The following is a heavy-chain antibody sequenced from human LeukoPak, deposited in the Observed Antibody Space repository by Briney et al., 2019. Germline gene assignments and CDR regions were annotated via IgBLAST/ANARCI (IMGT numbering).Heavy chain of an antibody. Sequence: GGSLRLSCAASGFTFSSYWMNWARQAPGEGLEWVASINHNGNVNYYVDSVKGRFTISRDNAKNSLYLQMSNLRAEDTAVYFCARWGGLDVWGQGATVTVSS. V-gene: IGHV3-7*03. J-gene: IGHJ6*02. CDR2: INHNGNVN. D-gene: IGHD1-26*01. CDR1: GFTFSSYW. CDR3: ARWGGLDV.